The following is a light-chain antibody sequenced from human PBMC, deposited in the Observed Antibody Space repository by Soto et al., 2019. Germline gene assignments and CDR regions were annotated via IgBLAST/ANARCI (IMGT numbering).Light chain of an antibody. Sequence: QSVLTQPPSVSAAPRQRVTISCSGSNSNIGNHVVNWYQQLPGKAPKLLIYYDDLVPAGVSDRFSGSKSGTSASLAISGLQSEDEGDYYCGTWDDSLNGPVFGGGTKLTVL. V-gene: IGLV1-36*01. CDR2: YDD. CDR3: GTWDDSLNGPV. CDR1: NSNIGNHV. J-gene: IGLJ2*01.